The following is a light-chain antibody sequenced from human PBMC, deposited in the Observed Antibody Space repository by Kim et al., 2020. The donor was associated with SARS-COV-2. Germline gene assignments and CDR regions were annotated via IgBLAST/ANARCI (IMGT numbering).Light chain of an antibody. V-gene: IGKV1-6*01. J-gene: IGKJ1*01. CDR1: QDVEND. CDR2: AAS. CDR3: LQDYKYPWT. Sequence: ASVRDRVTFTCRSSQDVENDLSWYQQKPGQAPKLLIYAASSLQSGVPSRFSGSGSGTDFTLTISSLQPDDFATYYCLQDYKYPWTFGQGTKVDIK.